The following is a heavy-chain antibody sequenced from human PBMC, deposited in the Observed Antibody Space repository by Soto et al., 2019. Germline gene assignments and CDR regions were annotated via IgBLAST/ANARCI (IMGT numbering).Heavy chain of an antibody. CDR1: GFTFSSYA. Sequence: QVQLVESGGGVVQPGRSLRLSCAASGFTFSSYAMHWVRQAPGKGLEWVAVISYDGSNKYYADSVKGRFTISRDNSKNTLYLQMNSLRAEDTAVYYCARAITVTTFGGRMDDYWGQGTLVTVSS. J-gene: IGHJ4*02. V-gene: IGHV3-30-3*01. CDR2: ISYDGSNK. CDR3: ARAITVTTFGGRMDDY. D-gene: IGHD3-16*01.